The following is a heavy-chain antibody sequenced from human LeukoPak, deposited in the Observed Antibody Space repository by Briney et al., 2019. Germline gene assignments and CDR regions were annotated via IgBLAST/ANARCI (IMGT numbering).Heavy chain of an antibody. CDR1: GGSISSYY. D-gene: IGHD2-2*01. V-gene: IGHV4-59*01. CDR2: IYYSGST. J-gene: IGHJ5*02. Sequence: SETLSLTCTVSGGSISSYYWSWIRRPPGKGLEWIGYIYYSGSTNYNPSLKSRVTISVDTSKNQFSLKLSSVTAADTAVYYCARDKSYCSSTSCYHRFDPWGQGTLVTVSS. CDR3: ARDKSYCSSTSCYHRFDP.